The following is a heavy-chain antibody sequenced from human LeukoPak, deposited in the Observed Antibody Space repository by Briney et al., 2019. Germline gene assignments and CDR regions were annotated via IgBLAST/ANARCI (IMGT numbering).Heavy chain of an antibody. CDR1: GYTFTGYY. Sequence: ASVKVSCKASGYTFTGYYMHWVRQAPGQGLGWMGWINPNSGGTNYAQKFQGWVTMTRDTSISTAYMELSRLRSDDTAVYYCARSYSSSPLDAFDIWGQGTMVTVSS. CDR3: ARSYSSSPLDAFDI. J-gene: IGHJ3*02. V-gene: IGHV1-2*04. CDR2: INPNSGGT. D-gene: IGHD6-13*01.